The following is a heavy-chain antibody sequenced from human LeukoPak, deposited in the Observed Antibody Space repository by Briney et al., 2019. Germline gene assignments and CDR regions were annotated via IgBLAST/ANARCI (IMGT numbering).Heavy chain of an antibody. CDR3: ARVGDYENSGSQPFDY. V-gene: IGHV3-30-3*01. J-gene: IGHJ4*02. CDR1: GFTFSNYA. CDR2: ISYDGSNK. Sequence: GGSLRLSCAASGFTFSNYAIHWVRQAPGKGLEWLALISYDGSNKYYADSVKGRFTISRDNSKNMLYLQMSNLRVEDTAVYYCARVGDYENSGSQPFDYWGQGTLVTVSS. D-gene: IGHD3-22*01.